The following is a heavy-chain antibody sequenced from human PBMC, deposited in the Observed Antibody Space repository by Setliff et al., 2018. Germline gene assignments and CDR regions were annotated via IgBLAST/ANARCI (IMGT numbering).Heavy chain of an antibody. CDR2: IRYGAYNE. D-gene: IGHD3-10*01. Sequence: PGGSLRLSCVASGFTFAMYGIHWVRQAPGKGLEWVAFIRYGAYNEYYADSVKGRFTISRDDSKNSLYLQMNSLRPEDTAVYFCVKGAKYYCAKVHPTPYSIYALDIWGQGTMVTVSS. CDR3: VKGAKYYCAKVHPTPYSIYALDI. V-gene: IGHV3-30*02. CDR1: GFTFAMYG. J-gene: IGHJ3*02.